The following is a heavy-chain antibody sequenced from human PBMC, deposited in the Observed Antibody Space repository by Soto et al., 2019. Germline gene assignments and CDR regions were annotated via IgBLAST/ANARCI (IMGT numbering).Heavy chain of an antibody. J-gene: IGHJ4*02. CDR2: ISTSGNTI. D-gene: IGHD3-10*01. CDR1: GFTFSDYY. V-gene: IGHV3-11*01. Sequence: GGDLRLSCAASGFTFSDYYMSWIRQAPGKGLEWVSYISTSGNTIYYADSVKGRFTISRDSAKNSLYLQMNSLRAEDTAVYYCERSGVIIQVFDFWGQGTLVTVSS. CDR3: ERSGVIIQVFDF.